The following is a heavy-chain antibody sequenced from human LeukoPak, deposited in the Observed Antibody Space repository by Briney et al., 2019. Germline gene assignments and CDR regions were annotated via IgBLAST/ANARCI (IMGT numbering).Heavy chain of an antibody. Sequence: ASVKVSCKASGYTFTGHFMHWVRQAPGQGREWMGWINPNSGGTNYAQKFQGRVTMTRDTSISTAYMELSRLTSDDTAVYYCARASMTIYYYYMDVWGKGTTVSVSS. V-gene: IGHV1-2*02. CDR2: INPNSGGT. D-gene: IGHD3-3*01. CDR3: ARASMTIYYYYMDV. CDR1: GYTFTGHF. J-gene: IGHJ6*03.